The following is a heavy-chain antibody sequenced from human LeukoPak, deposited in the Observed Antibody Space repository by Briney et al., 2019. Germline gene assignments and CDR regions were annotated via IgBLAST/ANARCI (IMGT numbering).Heavy chain of an antibody. CDR3: ARVVPGTGFFY. CDR1: GFTFSSYT. CDR2: ISSSSSHI. Sequence: KSGGSLRLSCAASGFTFSSYTMNWVRQAPGKGLEWVSSISSSSSHIYYADSVKGRFTISRDNAKNSPYLQMNSLRAEDTAVYYCARVVPGTGFFYWGQGTLVTVSS. V-gene: IGHV3-21*01. D-gene: IGHD2-8*02. J-gene: IGHJ4*02.